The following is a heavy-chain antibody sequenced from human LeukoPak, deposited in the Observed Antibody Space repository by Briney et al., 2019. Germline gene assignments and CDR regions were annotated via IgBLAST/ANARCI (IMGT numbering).Heavy chain of an antibody. CDR3: ARALYSSGWYVIDY. V-gene: IGHV1-2*06. CDR1: GYTFTGYY. D-gene: IGHD6-19*01. J-gene: IGHJ4*02. Sequence: ASVKVSCKASGYTFTGYYMHWVRQAPRQGLEWMGRINPNSGGTNYAQKFQGRVTMTRDTSISTAYMELSRLRSDDTAVYYCARALYSSGWYVIDYWGQGTLVTVSS. CDR2: INPNSGGT.